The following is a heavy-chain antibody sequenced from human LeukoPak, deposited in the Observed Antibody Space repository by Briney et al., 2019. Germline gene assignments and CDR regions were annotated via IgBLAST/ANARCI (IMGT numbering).Heavy chain of an antibody. V-gene: IGHV3-53*01. CDR2: IYSGGST. CDR1: GFTVGSNY. Sequence: GGSLRLSCAASGFTVGSNYMSWVRQAPGKGLEWVSVIYSGGSTYYADSVKGRFTISRDNSKNTLYLQMNSLRAEDTAVYYCAKGGVRGVIIAHFDYWGQGTLVTVSS. D-gene: IGHD3-10*01. J-gene: IGHJ4*02. CDR3: AKGGVRGVIIAHFDY.